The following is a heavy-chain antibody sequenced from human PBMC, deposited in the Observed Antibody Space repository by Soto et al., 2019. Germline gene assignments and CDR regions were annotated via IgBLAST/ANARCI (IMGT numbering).Heavy chain of an antibody. J-gene: IGHJ6*02. D-gene: IGHD6-13*01. CDR3: ARDHSSLGTDV. Sequence: KPGGSLRLSCAASGFTFSSYSMNWVRQAPGKGLEWVSSISGSSSYIYYADSVKGRFTISRDNAKNSLYLQMNSLRAEDTAVYYCARDHSSLGTDVWGQGTTVTVSS. CDR2: ISGSSSYI. V-gene: IGHV3-21*01. CDR1: GFTFSSYS.